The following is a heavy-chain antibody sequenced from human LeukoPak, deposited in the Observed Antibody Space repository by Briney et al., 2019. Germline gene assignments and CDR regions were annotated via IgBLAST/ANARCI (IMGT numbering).Heavy chain of an antibody. CDR1: GYTLTIYG. J-gene: IGHJ5*02. CDR3: ARDLKTVTGGNWFDP. V-gene: IGHV1-18*01. D-gene: IGHD4-11*01. CDR2: ISGYNGDT. Sequence: GASVKVSCKASGYTLTIYGISWVGQAPGQGLEWMGWISGYNGDTNYAQKLQGRVTMTTDTSTSTAYMEVRSLTSDDTAVYYSARDLKTVTGGNWFDPWGQGTLVTVSS.